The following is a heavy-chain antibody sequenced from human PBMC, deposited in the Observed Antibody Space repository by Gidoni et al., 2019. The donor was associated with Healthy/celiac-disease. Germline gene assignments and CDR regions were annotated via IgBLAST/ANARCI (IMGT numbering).Heavy chain of an antibody. CDR3: ARDPVDYYYYGMDV. J-gene: IGHJ6*02. Sequence: QLQLQESGPGLVKPSETLSLPCTVSGGSISSSSYYWGWIRQPPGKGLEWIGSIYYSGSTYYNPSLKSRVTISVDTSKNQFSLKLSSVTAADTAVYYCARDPVDYYYYGMDVWGQGTTVTVSS. CDR2: IYYSGST. V-gene: IGHV4-39*07. CDR1: GGSISSSSYY.